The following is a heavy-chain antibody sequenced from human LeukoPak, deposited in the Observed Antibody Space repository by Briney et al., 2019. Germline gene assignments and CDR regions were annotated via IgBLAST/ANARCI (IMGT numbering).Heavy chain of an antibody. CDR1: GGSFSGYY. V-gene: IGHV4-4*07. CDR3: AREGSATARPFVSNDY. Sequence: PSETLSLTCAVYGGSFSGYYWSWIRQPAGKGLEWIGRIHTSGNSDYNPPLKSRVTMSVDTSKNQFSLKVRSVTAADTAVYYCAREGSATARPFVSNDYWGQGTLVTVSS. CDR2: IHTSGNS. J-gene: IGHJ4*02. D-gene: IGHD6-6*01.